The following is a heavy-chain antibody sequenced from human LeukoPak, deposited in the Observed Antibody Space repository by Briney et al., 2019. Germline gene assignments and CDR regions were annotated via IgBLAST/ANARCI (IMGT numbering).Heavy chain of an antibody. CDR3: AREGHEIAVAGD. CDR1: GYTFTGYY. J-gene: IGHJ4*02. CDR2: ISAYNGNT. V-gene: IGHV1-18*04. Sequence: ASVKVSCKASGYTFTGYYMHWVRQAPGQGLEWIGWISAYNGNTNYAQKLQGRVTMTTDTSTSTAYMELRSLRSDDTAVYYCAREGHEIAVAGDWGQGTLVTVSS. D-gene: IGHD6-19*01.